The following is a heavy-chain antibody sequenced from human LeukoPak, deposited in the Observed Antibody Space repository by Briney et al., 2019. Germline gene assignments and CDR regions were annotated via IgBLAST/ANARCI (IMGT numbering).Heavy chain of an antibody. CDR3: ASPYYYDSSGYYSDY. Sequence: SETLSLTCTVSGDSISSSGYYWDWIRQPPGKGLEWIGTIYYSGTTYYNPSLKSRVTISVDTSKNQFSLKLSSVTAADTAVYYCASPYYYDSSGYYSDYWGQGTLVTVSS. V-gene: IGHV4-39*07. CDR1: GDSISSSGYY. D-gene: IGHD3-22*01. J-gene: IGHJ4*02. CDR2: IYYSGTT.